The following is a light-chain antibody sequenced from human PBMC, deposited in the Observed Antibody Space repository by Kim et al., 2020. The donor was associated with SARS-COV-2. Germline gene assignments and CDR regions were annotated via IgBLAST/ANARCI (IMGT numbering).Light chain of an antibody. Sequence: PRHAAGCSCWGNSIGGKGVPCYQQKSGQAPVLVIYYDSDRPSGIPERFSGCNSGNTATLTISRVEAGDEADYYCQVWDSSSDHRVVFGGGTQLTVL. CDR3: QVWDSSSDHRVV. J-gene: IGLJ2*01. CDR2: YDS. V-gene: IGLV3-21*04. CDR1: SIGGKG.